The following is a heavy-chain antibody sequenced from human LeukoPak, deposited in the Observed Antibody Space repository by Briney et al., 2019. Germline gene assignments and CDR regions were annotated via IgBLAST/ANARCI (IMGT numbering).Heavy chain of an antibody. V-gene: IGHV3-30*18. CDR1: GFTFSSYG. CDR3: AKDMHIAVALFDY. Sequence: GGSLRLSCAASGFTFSSYGMHWVRQAPGKGLEWVAVISYDGSNKYYADSVKGRFTISRDNSKNTLYLQMNSLRAEDTAVYYCAKDMHIAVALFDYWGQGTLVTVSS. J-gene: IGHJ4*02. D-gene: IGHD6-19*01. CDR2: ISYDGSNK.